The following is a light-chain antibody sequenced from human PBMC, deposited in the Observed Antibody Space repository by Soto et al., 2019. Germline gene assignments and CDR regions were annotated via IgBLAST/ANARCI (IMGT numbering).Light chain of an antibody. J-gene: IGKJ1*01. V-gene: IGKV3-20*01. CDR2: GAS. CDR1: QSVSSYY. CDR3: QQYGSSPRT. Sequence: EIVLTQSPGTLSLSPGERATLSCRASQSVSSYYLAWYQQKPGQAPRLLIYGASSRATGIPDRFSGSGSGTDLTITISRLEPEDFEVYYCQQYGSSPRTFGQGTKVDIK.